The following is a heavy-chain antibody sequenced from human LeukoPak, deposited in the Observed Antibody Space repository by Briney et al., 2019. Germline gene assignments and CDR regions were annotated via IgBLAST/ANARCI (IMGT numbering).Heavy chain of an antibody. V-gene: IGHV4-39*07. CDR3: ATHLPDY. J-gene: IGHJ4*02. CDR1: GGSISSNSYY. Sequence: PSETLSLTCTVSGGSISSNSYYWGWIRQPPGKGLEWLANIYNSGSTYYNPYLKRRVSMSVDTSRNQFSLKLSSVTAADTAVYYCATHLPDYWGQGTLVTVSS. CDR2: IYNSGST.